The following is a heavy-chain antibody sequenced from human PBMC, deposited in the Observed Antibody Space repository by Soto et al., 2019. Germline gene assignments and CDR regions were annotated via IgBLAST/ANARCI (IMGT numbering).Heavy chain of an antibody. J-gene: IGHJ5*02. CDR2: VYFTGST. V-gene: IGHV4-39*01. CDR1: GGSINNSGYY. D-gene: IGHD6-13*01. CDR3: APLFIAAAGGTNDVAT. Sequence: SETLSLTCTVSGGSINNSGYYWGWIRQPPGKGLEWIGTVYFTGSTYYNPSLKSRVTISVDTSKNQFSLKLNSMTAADTSVYYCAPLFIAAAGGTNDVATWSQGTLVTVSS.